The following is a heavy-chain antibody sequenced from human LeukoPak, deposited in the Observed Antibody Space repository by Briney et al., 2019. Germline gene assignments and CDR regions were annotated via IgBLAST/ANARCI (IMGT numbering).Heavy chain of an antibody. D-gene: IGHD1-26*01. J-gene: IGHJ4*02. CDR3: AREKMGSYFLFDY. CDR2: IYYSGST. Sequence: SETLSLTCTVSGGSISSYHWSWTREPPGKGLEGVGYIYYSGSTNYNPTLKSRVTISVDTSKNQFSLKLSSVTAADTAVYYCAREKMGSYFLFDYWGQGTLVTVSS. V-gene: IGHV4-59*01. CDR1: GGSISSYH.